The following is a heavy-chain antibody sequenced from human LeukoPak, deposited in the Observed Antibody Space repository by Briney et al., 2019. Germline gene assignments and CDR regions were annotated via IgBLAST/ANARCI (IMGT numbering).Heavy chain of an antibody. CDR1: GGTFSSYA. Sequence: SVKVSCKASGGTFSSYAISWVRQAPGQGLEWMGRIIPILGIANYAQKFQGRVTITADKSTSTAYMELSSLRSEDTAVYYCARDRRNDYVWGSYRSPDYWGQGTLVTVSS. D-gene: IGHD3-16*02. V-gene: IGHV1-69*04. CDR3: ARDRRNDYVWGSYRSPDY. J-gene: IGHJ4*02. CDR2: IIPILGIA.